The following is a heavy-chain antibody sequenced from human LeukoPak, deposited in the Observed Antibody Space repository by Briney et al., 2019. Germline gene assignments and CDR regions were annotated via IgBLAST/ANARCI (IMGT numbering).Heavy chain of an antibody. CDR1: GFTFSSYA. J-gene: IGHJ4*02. V-gene: IGHV3-30*04. Sequence: GGSLRLSCAASGFTFSSYAMHWACQAPGKGLEWVAVISYDGSNKYYADSVKGRFTISRDNSKNTLYLQMNSLRAEDTAVYYCASPTYDSSGYYYGHWGQGTLVTVSS. D-gene: IGHD3-22*01. CDR3: ASPTYDSSGYYYGH. CDR2: ISYDGSNK.